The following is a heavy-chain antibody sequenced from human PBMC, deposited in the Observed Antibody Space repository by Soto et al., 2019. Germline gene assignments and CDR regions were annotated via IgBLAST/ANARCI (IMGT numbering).Heavy chain of an antibody. V-gene: IGHV4-31*03. CDR1: GGSIRRRGYY. J-gene: IGHJ5*02. CDR3: ASSGAREGDWFDP. CDR2: FYYSGIT. Sequence: QVQLQESGPGVVKTSQTLSLTCTVSGGSIRRRGYYWGWIRHRPGEGLQWIGFFYYSGITDYNPSLRSRAVISADTSNNQVFLQLSSVTAADTAVYYCASSGAREGDWFDPWGQGTLVTVSS. D-gene: IGHD3-16*01.